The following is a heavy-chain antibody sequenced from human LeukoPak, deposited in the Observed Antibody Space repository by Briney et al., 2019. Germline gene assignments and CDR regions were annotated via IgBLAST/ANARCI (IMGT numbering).Heavy chain of an antibody. J-gene: IGHJ6*03. V-gene: IGHV4-34*01. CDR1: GGSFSGYY. D-gene: IGHD2-8*01. CDR3: ANMLYYYYYMDV. Sequence: SETLSLTCAVYGGSFSGYYWDWIRQPPGKGLEWIGSIYHSGSTYYNPSLKSRVTISVDTSKNQFSLKLSSVTAADTAVYYCANMLYYYYYMDVWGEGTTVTISS. CDR2: IYHSGST.